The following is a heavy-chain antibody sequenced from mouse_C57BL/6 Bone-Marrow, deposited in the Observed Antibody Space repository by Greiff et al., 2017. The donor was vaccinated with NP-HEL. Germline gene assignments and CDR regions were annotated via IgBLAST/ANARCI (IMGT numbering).Heavy chain of an antibody. Sequence: DVQLQESGPGLVKPSQSLSLTCSVTGYSITSGYYWNWIRQFPGNKLEWMGYISYDGSNNYNPSLKNRISITRDTSKNQFFLKLNSVTTEDTATYYCAITTVVPYFDYWGQGTTLTVSS. D-gene: IGHD1-1*01. CDR1: GYSITSGYY. CDR2: ISYDGSN. V-gene: IGHV3-6*01. CDR3: AITTVVPYFDY. J-gene: IGHJ2*01.